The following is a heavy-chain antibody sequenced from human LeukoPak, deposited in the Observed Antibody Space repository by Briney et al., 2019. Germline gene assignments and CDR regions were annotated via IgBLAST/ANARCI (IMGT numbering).Heavy chain of an antibody. V-gene: IGHV4-4*07. CDR2: IYTSGST. CDR1: GGSFSNYY. Sequence: SETLSLTCTVSGGSFSNYYWSWLRQPAGKGLEWIGRIYTSGSTNYNPSFKSRVTMSVDTSNNQFSLKLTSVTAADTAVYYCARQPPQYYGMDVWGQGTTVTVSS. J-gene: IGHJ6*02. CDR3: ARQPPQYYGMDV. D-gene: IGHD1-14*01.